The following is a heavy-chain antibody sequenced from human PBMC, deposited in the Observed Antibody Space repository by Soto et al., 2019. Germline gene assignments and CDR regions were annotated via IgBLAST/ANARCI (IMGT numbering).Heavy chain of an antibody. CDR3: ARLSSIYYYYYYMDV. CDR2: ISAYNGNT. J-gene: IGHJ6*03. Sequence: ASVKVSCKASGYTFTSYGIIWVRQAPGQGLEWMGWISAYNGNTNYAQKLQGRVTMTTDTSTSTAYMELRSLRSDDTAVYYCARLSSIYYYYYYMDVWGKGTTVTVSS. V-gene: IGHV1-18*01. CDR1: GYTFTSYG. D-gene: IGHD6-13*01.